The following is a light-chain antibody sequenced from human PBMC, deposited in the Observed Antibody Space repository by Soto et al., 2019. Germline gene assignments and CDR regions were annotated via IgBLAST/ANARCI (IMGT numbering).Light chain of an antibody. V-gene: IGKV3-20*01. CDR2: GAS. CDR3: QQHGNSPWT. Sequence: EIVLTQSXGTXXXXPXXXAXLSXXXSQSVSTTYLAWYQQKPGQAPRLLIYGASSRATGIPDRFSGSGSGTDFTLTISRLEPEDFAVYYCQQHGNSPWTFGQGTKVDI. J-gene: IGKJ1*01. CDR1: QSVSTTY.